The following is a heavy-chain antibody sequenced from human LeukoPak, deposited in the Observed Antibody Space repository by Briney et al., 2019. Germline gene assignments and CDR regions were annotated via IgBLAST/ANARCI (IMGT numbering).Heavy chain of an antibody. J-gene: IGHJ4*02. CDR3: ARVDSRGAPYFDY. CDR2: INPNSGGT. V-gene: IGHV1-2*02. D-gene: IGHD4-11*01. Sequence: ASVKVSCKASGYTFTGYYMHWVRQAPGQGLEWMGWINPNSGGTNYAQKFQGRVTMTRDTSISTAYMELSRLRSDDTAVYYCARVDSRGAPYFDYWGQGTLVTVSS. CDR1: GYTFTGYY.